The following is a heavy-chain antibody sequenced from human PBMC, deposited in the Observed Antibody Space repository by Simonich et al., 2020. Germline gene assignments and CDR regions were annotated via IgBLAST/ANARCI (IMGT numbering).Heavy chain of an antibody. CDR3: AKDLGERITMIVVVIDAFDI. V-gene: IGHV3-23*01. D-gene: IGHD3-22*01. CDR1: GFTFSSYA. Sequence: GGGLVQPGGSLRLSCAASGFTFSSYAMSWVRQAPGEGLECVSAISGSGGSTYYADSVQGRFTSSSDNSKNTRYLQMNSLRAEDTAVYYCAKDLGERITMIVVVIDAFDIWGQGTMVTVSS. CDR2: ISGSGGST. J-gene: IGHJ3*02.